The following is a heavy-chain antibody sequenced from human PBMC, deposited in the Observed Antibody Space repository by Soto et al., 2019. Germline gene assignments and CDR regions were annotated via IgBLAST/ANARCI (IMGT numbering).Heavy chain of an antibody. CDR3: ARIGTVLTPDDS. D-gene: IGHD2-21*02. CDR2: ISSGGSTI. V-gene: IGHV3-48*03. J-gene: IGHJ4*02. Sequence: GGSLRLSCLGSGFTFSTYEMQWFRQAPGKGLEWVSYISSGGSTIFYGESVKGRFTVSRDNDRSSLYLQMNSLRVEDSGVYYCARIGTVLTPDDSWGQGTLVTVSS. CDR1: GFTFSTYE.